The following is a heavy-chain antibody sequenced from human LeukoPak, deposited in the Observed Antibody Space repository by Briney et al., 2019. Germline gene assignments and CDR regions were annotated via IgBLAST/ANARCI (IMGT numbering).Heavy chain of an antibody. J-gene: IGHJ3*02. V-gene: IGHV1-69*13. CDR1: GGTFSSYA. CDR3: ASARETYYYDSRRLGAFDI. D-gene: IGHD3-22*01. Sequence: ASVKVSCKASGGTFSSYAISWVRQAPGQGLEWMGGIIPIFGTANYAQKFQGRVMITADESTSTAYMELSSLRSEDTAVYYCASARETYYYDSRRLGAFDIWGQGTMVTVSS. CDR2: IIPIFGTA.